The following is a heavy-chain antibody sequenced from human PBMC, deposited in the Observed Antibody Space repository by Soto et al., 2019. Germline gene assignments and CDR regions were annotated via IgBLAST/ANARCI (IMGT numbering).Heavy chain of an antibody. CDR3: ARGLALRTSYLAY. V-gene: IGHV1-8*01. Sequence: QVQLVQSGAAVKKPGASVKVSCKASGYPFNSYEINWVRQAPGQGLEWMGRMSPNSDNAGSAQKFQGRVTMTRNTSISTAYMELKTLTSEDTAVYFCARGLALRTSYLAYWGQGTLVTVSS. CDR1: GYPFNSYE. CDR2: MSPNSDNA. J-gene: IGHJ4*02.